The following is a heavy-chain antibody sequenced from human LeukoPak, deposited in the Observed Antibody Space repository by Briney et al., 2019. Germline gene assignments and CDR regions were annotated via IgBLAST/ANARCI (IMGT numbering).Heavy chain of an antibody. D-gene: IGHD2/OR15-2a*01. CDR3: ARESLSAPWSFDY. Sequence: SETLSLTCTVSGVSINSDDDYWSWIRQPPGKGLEWIGYFYYSGSNYYNPSLNSRVSISVDTSKNQFSLKLSSVTAADTAVYFCARESLSAPWSFDYWGQGTLVTVSS. V-gene: IGHV4-30-4*01. CDR2: FYYSGSN. CDR1: GVSINSDDDY. J-gene: IGHJ4*02.